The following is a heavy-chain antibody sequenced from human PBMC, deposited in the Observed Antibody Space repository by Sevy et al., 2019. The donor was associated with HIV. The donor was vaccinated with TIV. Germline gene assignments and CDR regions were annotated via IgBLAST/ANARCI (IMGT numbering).Heavy chain of an antibody. V-gene: IGHV3-11*01. D-gene: IGHD6-19*01. J-gene: IGHJ4*02. CDR2: ISLSHHTI. Sequence: GGSLRLSCAASGFPFSTYYMTWIRQAPGKGLEWLAYISLSHHTIYYADSVKGRFTISRDNAKYSLYLQMNNLRAEDTTTYYCARDPGYSSGCYGHHFDYWGEGALATVSS. CDR3: ARDPGYSSGCYGHHFDY. CDR1: GFPFSTYY.